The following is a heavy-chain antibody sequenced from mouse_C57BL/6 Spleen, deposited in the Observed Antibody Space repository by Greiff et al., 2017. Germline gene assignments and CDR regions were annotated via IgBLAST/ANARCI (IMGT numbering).Heavy chain of an antibody. D-gene: IGHD1-1*01. Sequence: VQLQQSGAELVRPGTSVKVSCKASGYAFTNYLIEWVKQRPGQGLEWIGVINPGGGGTNYTEKFKGKATLTADKSSSTAYMQLSSLTSEDSAVYFCARSGYYSGSSFDYWGQGTTLTVSS. V-gene: IGHV1-54*01. CDR1: GYAFTNYL. CDR2: INPGGGGT. CDR3: ARSGYYSGSSFDY. J-gene: IGHJ2*01.